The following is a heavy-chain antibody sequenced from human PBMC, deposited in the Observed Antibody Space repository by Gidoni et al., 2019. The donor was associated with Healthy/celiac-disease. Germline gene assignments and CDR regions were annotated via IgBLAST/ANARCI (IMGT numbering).Heavy chain of an antibody. Sequence: QVQLQQWGAGLLKPSETLSLTSPVYGGSFSGYYWSWIRQPPGKGLEWIGEINHSGSTNYNPSLKSRVTISVDTSKNQFSLKLSSVTAADTAVYYCARRGYSYPSGWFDPWGQGTLVTVSS. CDR2: INHSGST. D-gene: IGHD5-18*01. CDR3: ARRGYSYPSGWFDP. CDR1: GGSFSGYY. J-gene: IGHJ5*02. V-gene: IGHV4-34*01.